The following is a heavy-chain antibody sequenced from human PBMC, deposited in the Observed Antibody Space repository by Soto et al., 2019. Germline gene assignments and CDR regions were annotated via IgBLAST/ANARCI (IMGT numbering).Heavy chain of an antibody. CDR2: IYYSGST. V-gene: IGHV4-31*03. Sequence: PSETLSLTCTVSGGSISSGGYYWSWIRQHPGKGQEWIGYIYYSGSTYYNPSLKSRVTISVDTSKNQFSLKLSSVTAADTAVYYCARDLEGKWGQYAFDIWGQGTMVTVSS. CDR3: ARDLEGKWGQYAFDI. D-gene: IGHD7-27*01. CDR1: GGSISSGGYY. J-gene: IGHJ3*02.